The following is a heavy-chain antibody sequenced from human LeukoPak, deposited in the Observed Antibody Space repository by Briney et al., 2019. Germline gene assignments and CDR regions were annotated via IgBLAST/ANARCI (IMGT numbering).Heavy chain of an antibody. CDR3: ARDRLGYSYGLDYYYYGMDV. J-gene: IGHJ6*02. V-gene: IGHV3-21*01. Sequence: GGSLRLSCAASGFTFSSYAMNWVRQAPGKGLEWVSSISSSSSYIYYADSVKGRFTISRDNAKNSLYLQMNSLRAEDTAVYYCARDRLGYSYGLDYYYYGMDVWGQGTTVTVSS. CDR1: GFTFSSYA. CDR2: ISSSSSYI. D-gene: IGHD5-18*01.